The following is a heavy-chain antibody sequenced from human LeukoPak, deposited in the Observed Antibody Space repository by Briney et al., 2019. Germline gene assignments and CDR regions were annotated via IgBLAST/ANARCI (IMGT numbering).Heavy chain of an antibody. J-gene: IGHJ4*02. CDR3: ARGYSSSSKGVDY. Sequence: QPGRSLRLSCAASGFTFSSYAMHWVRQAPGKGLEWVAVISYDGSNKYYADCVKGRFTISRDNSKSTLYLQMNSLRAEDTAVYYCARGYSSSSKGVDYWGQGTLVTVSS. V-gene: IGHV3-30-3*01. CDR1: GFTFSSYA. CDR2: ISYDGSNK. D-gene: IGHD6-6*01.